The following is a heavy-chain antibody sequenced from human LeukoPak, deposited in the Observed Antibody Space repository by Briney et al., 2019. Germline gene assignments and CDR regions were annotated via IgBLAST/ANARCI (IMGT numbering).Heavy chain of an antibody. CDR3: ARDPGGMDV. V-gene: IGHV3-21*01. Sequence: GGSLRLSCAASGFTFSTYTMNWVRQAPGKGLEWVSSISSSSSYIAYSDSVKGRFTISRDNAKNSLYLQMNSLRDEDTAVYYCARDPGGMDVWGQGTTATVSS. J-gene: IGHJ6*02. CDR1: GFTFSTYT. CDR2: ISSSSSYI.